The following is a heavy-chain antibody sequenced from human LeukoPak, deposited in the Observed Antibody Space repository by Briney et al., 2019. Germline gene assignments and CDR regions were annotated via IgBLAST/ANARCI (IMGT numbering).Heavy chain of an antibody. Sequence: GRSLRLSCAASGFTFSSYGMHWVRQAPGKGLEWVAVISYDGSNEYYADSVKGRFTISRDNSKNTLYLQMNSLRAEDTAVYYCARAIRGYSYVLDYWGQGTLVTVSS. CDR3: ARAIRGYSYVLDY. CDR2: ISYDGSNE. J-gene: IGHJ4*02. V-gene: IGHV3-30*03. D-gene: IGHD5-18*01. CDR1: GFTFSSYG.